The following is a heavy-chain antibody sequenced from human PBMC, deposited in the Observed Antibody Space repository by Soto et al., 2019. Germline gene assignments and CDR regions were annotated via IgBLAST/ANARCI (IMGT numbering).Heavy chain of an antibody. V-gene: IGHV4-38-2*02. CDR1: GYSISNGYY. Sequence: SETLSLTCDVSGYSISNGYYWGWIRQPPGKGLEWIGTIHHSGSTSYNPSLKSRVTISVDTSKNQFSLNLTSVTAADTAVYYCARDYYIAVAGIDYWGQGTLVTVS. J-gene: IGHJ4*02. D-gene: IGHD6-19*01. CDR3: ARDYYIAVAGIDY. CDR2: IHHSGST.